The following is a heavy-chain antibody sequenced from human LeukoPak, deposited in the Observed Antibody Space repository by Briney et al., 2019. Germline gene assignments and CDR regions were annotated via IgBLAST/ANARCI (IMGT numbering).Heavy chain of an antibody. J-gene: IGHJ5*02. V-gene: IGHV3-23*01. CDR1: GFTFSSYA. Sequence: GESLRLSCTASGFTFSSYAMSWVRQAPGKGPEWVSVISGSATVAYHADSVKGRFTISRDNSKNTLYLQMNSLRAEDTALYYCAREYYYGSGSYSPWGQGTLVTVSS. D-gene: IGHD3-10*01. CDR2: ISGSATVA. CDR3: AREYYYGSGSYSP.